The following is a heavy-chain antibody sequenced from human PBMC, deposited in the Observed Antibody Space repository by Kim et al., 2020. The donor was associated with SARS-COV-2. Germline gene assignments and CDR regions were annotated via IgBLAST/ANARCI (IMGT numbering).Heavy chain of an antibody. D-gene: IGHD3-10*01. CDR1: GFTFSSYA. V-gene: IGHV3-23*01. J-gene: IGHJ4*02. Sequence: GGSLRLSCAASGFTFSSYAMSWVRQAPGKGLEWVSAISGSGVITYYADSVKGRFTISRDNSKNTLYLQMNGLRAEDTAVYYCAKVPSGNDLDYWGQGTLVTVSS. CDR3: AKVPSGNDLDY. CDR2: ISGSGVIT.